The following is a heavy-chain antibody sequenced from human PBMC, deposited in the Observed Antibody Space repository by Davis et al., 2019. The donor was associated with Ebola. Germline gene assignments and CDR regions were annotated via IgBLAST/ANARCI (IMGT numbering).Heavy chain of an antibody. Sequence: MPSETLSLTCTVSGGSLSSSGYYWGWIRQPPGKGLEYIGSIYYTGSTYYNPSLRSRVTISVDTSKNQFSLKLNSVTAADTAVYYCATVNRGGGEYYFDYWGQGTLVTASS. CDR3: ATVNRGGGEYYFDY. D-gene: IGHD3-16*01. V-gene: IGHV4-39*01. CDR2: IYYTGST. CDR1: GGSLSSSGYY. J-gene: IGHJ4*02.